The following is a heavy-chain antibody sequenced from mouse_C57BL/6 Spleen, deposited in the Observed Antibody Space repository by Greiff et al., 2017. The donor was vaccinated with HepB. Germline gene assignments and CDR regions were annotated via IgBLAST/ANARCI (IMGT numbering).Heavy chain of an antibody. V-gene: IGHV14-4*01. J-gene: IGHJ2*01. CDR1: GFNIKDDY. CDR2: IDPENGDT. CDR3: TMGSHVDY. Sequence: VQLKESGAELVRPGASVKLSCTASGFNIKDDYMHWVKQRPEQGLEWIGWIDPENGDTEYASKFQGKATITADTSSNTAYLQLSSLTSEDTAVYYCTMGSHVDYWGQGTTLTVSS.